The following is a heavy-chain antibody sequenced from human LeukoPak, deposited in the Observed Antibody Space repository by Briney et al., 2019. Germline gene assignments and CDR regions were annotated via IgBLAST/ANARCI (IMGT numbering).Heavy chain of an antibody. Sequence: GGSLRLSCAASGFTFSSYSMNWVRQAPGKGLEWVSSISSSSSYIYYADSVKGRFTTSRDNAKNSLYLQMNSLRAEDTAVYYCARDPNSSGWYAWGQGTLVTVSS. J-gene: IGHJ4*02. CDR1: GFTFSSYS. CDR3: ARDPNSSGWYA. V-gene: IGHV3-21*01. D-gene: IGHD6-19*01. CDR2: ISSSSSYI.